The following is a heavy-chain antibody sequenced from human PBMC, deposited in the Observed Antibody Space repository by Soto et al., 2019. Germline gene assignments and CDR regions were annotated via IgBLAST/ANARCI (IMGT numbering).Heavy chain of an antibody. CDR3: AKTPLGLAGADY. Sequence: QVQLVESGGGVVQPGRSLRLSCAASGFTFSSYGMHWVRQAPGKGLEWVAVISYDGSNKYYADSVKGRFTISRDNSKKTLYLQMNSLRDEDTAVYYCAKTPLGLAGADYWGQGTLVTVSS. V-gene: IGHV3-30*18. D-gene: IGHD6-19*01. CDR1: GFTFSSYG. J-gene: IGHJ4*02. CDR2: ISYDGSNK.